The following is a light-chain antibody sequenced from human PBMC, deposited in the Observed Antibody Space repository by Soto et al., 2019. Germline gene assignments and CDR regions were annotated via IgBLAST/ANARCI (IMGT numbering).Light chain of an antibody. Sequence: TQSPGTLSLSPGERATLSCRASQSVSSSYSAWHQQKLGQAPTLLIYGASSRATGIPARFSVSGSGTEFTLTISSLQSEDSGVYYCQQYNKWPAEITFGQGTRLEIK. CDR2: GAS. V-gene: IGKV3D-15*01. CDR3: QQYNKWPAEIT. J-gene: IGKJ5*01. CDR1: QSVSSSY.